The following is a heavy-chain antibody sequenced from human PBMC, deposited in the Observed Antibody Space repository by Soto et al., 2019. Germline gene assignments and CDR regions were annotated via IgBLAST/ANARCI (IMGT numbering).Heavy chain of an antibody. CDR3: ARHPCSGYYNVHHYYGIDV. Sequence: TNYWIGWVRQMPGKGLEWMGIIYPGDSDTRYSPSFQGQVTISADKSISTAYLQWSSLKASDTAIYYCARHPCSGYYNVHHYYGIDVWGQGTTVTVSS. D-gene: IGHD3-3*01. V-gene: IGHV5-51*01. CDR2: IYPGDSDT. J-gene: IGHJ6*02. CDR1: TNYW.